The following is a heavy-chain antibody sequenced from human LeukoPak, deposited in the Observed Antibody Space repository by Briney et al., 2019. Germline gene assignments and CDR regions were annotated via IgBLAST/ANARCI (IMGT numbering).Heavy chain of an antibody. D-gene: IGHD3-3*01. J-gene: IGHJ3*02. CDR1: GFTFSSYS. Sequence: PGGSLRLSCAASGFTFSSYSMNWVRQAPGKGLEWVSSISSSSSYTYYADSVKGRFTISRGNAKNSLYLQMNSLRAEDTAVYYCARDDPIESITIFGVVKVSDAFDIGGQGRMVTVSS. CDR3: ARDDPIESITIFGVVKVSDAFDI. CDR2: ISSSSSYT. V-gene: IGHV3-21*01.